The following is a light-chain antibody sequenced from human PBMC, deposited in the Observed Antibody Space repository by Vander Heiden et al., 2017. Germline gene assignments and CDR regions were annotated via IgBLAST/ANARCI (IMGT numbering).Light chain of an antibody. Sequence: IVMTQSPEPPAVSLGERATINCKSSQNVVHSSNNRNYLAWYQQKPGQPPKLLIYGASNRESGVPERFSGSGSGTDFTLTISSLQAEDVAVYYCQQYYSTPQTFGGGTKVEIK. CDR1: QNVVHSSNNRNY. J-gene: IGKJ4*01. CDR2: GAS. V-gene: IGKV4-1*01. CDR3: QQYYSTPQT.